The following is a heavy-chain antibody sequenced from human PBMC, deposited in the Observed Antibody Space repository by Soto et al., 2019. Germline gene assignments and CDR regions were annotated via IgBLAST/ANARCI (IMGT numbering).Heavy chain of an antibody. D-gene: IGHD3-16*01. V-gene: IGHV1-69*12. CDR3: AREGWGASQTWYYFDY. CDR1: GGTFSSYA. J-gene: IGHJ4*02. Sequence: QVQLVQSGAEVKKPGSSVKVSCKASGGTFSSYAISWVRQAPGQGLEWMGGIIPIFGTANYAQKFQGRVTFTADESTSAAYMELSSLRSEDTAVYYCAREGWGASQTWYYFDYWGQGTLVTVSS. CDR2: IIPIFGTA.